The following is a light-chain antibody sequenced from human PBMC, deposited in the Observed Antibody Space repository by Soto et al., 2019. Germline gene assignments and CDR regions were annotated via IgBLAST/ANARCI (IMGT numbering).Light chain of an antibody. J-gene: IGKJ2*01. Sequence: DIQMTQSPSSLSASVGDRVTITCQASQDITNYLNWYQQKPGKAPKLLIYDASNLETGVPSRFSGSGSGTDFTFTISSLQPEDFATYYCQHFDTLPYTFGQGTNLEMK. CDR1: QDITNY. CDR3: QHFDTLPYT. CDR2: DAS. V-gene: IGKV1-33*01.